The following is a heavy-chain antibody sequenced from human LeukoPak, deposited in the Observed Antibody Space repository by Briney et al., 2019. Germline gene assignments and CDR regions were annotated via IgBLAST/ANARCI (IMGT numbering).Heavy chain of an antibody. CDR3: ARDDCGDTCYPGGY. CDR1: GYIFTKYV. V-gene: IGHV1-3*01. Sequence: ASVKVSCKASGYIFTKYVVHWVRQAPGQRPEWMGWIKAGNGVTKYSQNFQDRLTITRDTSASTVYMELSSLTSGDTALYYCARDDCGDTCYPGGYWGQGTLVTVSS. CDR2: IKAGNGVT. J-gene: IGHJ4*02. D-gene: IGHD2-21*01.